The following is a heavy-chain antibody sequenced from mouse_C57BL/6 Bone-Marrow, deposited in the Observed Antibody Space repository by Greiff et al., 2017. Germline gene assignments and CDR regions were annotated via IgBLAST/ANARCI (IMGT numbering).Heavy chain of an antibody. Sequence: EVKVVESGGDLVKPGGSLKLSCAASGFTFSSYGMSWVRQTPDKRLEWVATISSGGSYTYYPDSVKGRFTISRDNAKNTLYLQMSSLKSEDTAMYYCARRGYYGSSTSYWGQGTLVTVSA. D-gene: IGHD1-1*01. CDR3: ARRGYYGSSTSY. J-gene: IGHJ3*01. CDR2: ISSGGSYT. V-gene: IGHV5-6*02. CDR1: GFTFSSYG.